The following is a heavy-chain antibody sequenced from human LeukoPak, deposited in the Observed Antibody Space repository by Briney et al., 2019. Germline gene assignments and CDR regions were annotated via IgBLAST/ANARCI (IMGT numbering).Heavy chain of an antibody. CDR3: ARDWFVATIHIRNYYFDY. J-gene: IGHJ4*02. V-gene: IGHV1-2*06. Sequence: ASVKVSCKASGYTFTGYYMHWVRQAPGQGLEWMGRINPNSGGTNYAQKFQGRVTMTRDTSISTAYMELSRLRSDDTAVYYCARDWFVATIHIRNYYFDYWGQGTLVTVSS. CDR2: INPNSGGT. CDR1: GYTFTGYY. D-gene: IGHD5-12*01.